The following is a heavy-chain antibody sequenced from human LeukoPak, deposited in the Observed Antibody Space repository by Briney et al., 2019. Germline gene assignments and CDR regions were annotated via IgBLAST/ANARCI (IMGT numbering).Heavy chain of an antibody. Sequence: GGSLRLSRAPSGFTFSSYVMSGVRQAPGKGREWLSGISGSGGSTYHADSVKRRLTITRDNSKNPLYLQMNSLRAEDPAVYYCARGSGWYDYWGQGTLVTVPS. D-gene: IGHD6-19*01. V-gene: IGHV3-23*01. J-gene: IGHJ4*02. CDR1: GFTFSSYV. CDR2: ISGSGGST. CDR3: ARGSGWYDY.